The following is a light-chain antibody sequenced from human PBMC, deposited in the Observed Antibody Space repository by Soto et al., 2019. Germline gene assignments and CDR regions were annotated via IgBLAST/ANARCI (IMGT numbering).Light chain of an antibody. V-gene: IGKV3-20*01. J-gene: IGKJ1*01. CDR3: QQYGSSGT. CDR2: DAS. CDR1: QSISSS. Sequence: EIVLTQSPGTLSLSPGERATLSCRASQSISSSLAWYQQKPGQAPRLLIYDASSRATGIPDRFSGSGSGTDFTLTISRLEPEDFAVYYCQQYGSSGTFGQGTKVDIK.